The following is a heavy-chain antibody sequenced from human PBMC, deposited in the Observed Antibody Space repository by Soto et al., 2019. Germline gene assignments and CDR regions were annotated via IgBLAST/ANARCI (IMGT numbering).Heavy chain of an antibody. V-gene: IGHV6-1*01. CDR1: GYSVSSNSAA. CDR2: TYYRSNWYN. D-gene: IGHD6-13*01. CDR3: ARSIAAAGSLGFDP. Sequence: SQPLSLTCVISGYSVSSNSAAWNWIRQSPSRGLEWLGRTYYRSNWYNDYAVSVKSRITINPDTSKNQFSLQLNSVTPEDTAVYYCARSIAAAGSLGFDPWGQGTLVTVSS. J-gene: IGHJ5*02.